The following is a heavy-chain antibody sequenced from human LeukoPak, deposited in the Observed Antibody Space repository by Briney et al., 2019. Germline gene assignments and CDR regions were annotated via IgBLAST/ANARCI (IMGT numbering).Heavy chain of an antibody. CDR3: ARGVLYYYYMDV. J-gene: IGHJ6*03. CDR2: IYHSGST. V-gene: IGHV4-38-2*02. Sequence: SETLSLTCTVSGYSISSGYYWGWIRQPPGKGLEWIGSIYHSGSTYYNPSLKSRVTISVDTSKNQFSLKLSSVTAADTAVYYCARGVLYYYYMDVWGKGTTVTVSS. CDR1: GYSISSGYY.